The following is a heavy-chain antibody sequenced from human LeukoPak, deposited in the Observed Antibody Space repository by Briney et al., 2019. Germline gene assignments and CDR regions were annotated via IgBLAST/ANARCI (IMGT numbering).Heavy chain of an antibody. CDR2: VSSSGAST. Sequence: GGSLRLSCVASGFTFNAFGMHWVRQAPGKGLEWVSTVSSSGASTYYADSVKGRFTISRDNSENTLYLQMNSLRAEDTAVYYCAKKGYAGSGTYSYYFDYRGQGTLVTVSS. J-gene: IGHJ4*02. CDR1: GFTFNAFG. D-gene: IGHD3-10*01. CDR3: AKKGYAGSGTYSYYFDY. V-gene: IGHV3-23*01.